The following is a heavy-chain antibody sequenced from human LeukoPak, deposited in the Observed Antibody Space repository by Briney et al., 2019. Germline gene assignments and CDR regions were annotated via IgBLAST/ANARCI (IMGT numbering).Heavy chain of an antibody. CDR3: ARGGGVGTLDY. J-gene: IGHJ4*02. Sequence: GGSLRLSCAASGFSFSKCWMIWVRQAPGEGLEWVANINEDGSEAYYVDSVKGRFTISRDNAKNSLYLQMNRLRADDTAVYYCARGGGVGTLDYWGQGALVTVSS. CDR2: INEDGSEA. CDR1: GFSFSKCW. D-gene: IGHD2-2*01. V-gene: IGHV3-7*01.